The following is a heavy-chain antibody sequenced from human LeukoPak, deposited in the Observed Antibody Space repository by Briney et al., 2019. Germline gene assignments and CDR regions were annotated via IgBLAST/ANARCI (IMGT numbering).Heavy chain of an antibody. Sequence: GESLKISCXASGYIFTSYWIGWVRQMPGKGLEWMGIIYPGASDTRYSPSFQGQVTISVDKSISTAYLQWSSLKASDTAMYYCARGLTYGSGSNFDYWGQGSLVTVSS. CDR1: GYIFTSYW. V-gene: IGHV5-51*01. CDR2: IYPGASDT. D-gene: IGHD3-10*01. CDR3: ARGLTYGSGSNFDY. J-gene: IGHJ4*02.